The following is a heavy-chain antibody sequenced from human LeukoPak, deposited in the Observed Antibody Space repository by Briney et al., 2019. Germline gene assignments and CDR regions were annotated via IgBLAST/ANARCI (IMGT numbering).Heavy chain of an antibody. CDR3: ARDGGYSSGYYRGLY. V-gene: IGHV1-46*01. D-gene: IGHD6-19*01. Sequence: ASVKVSCKASGYTFTSYFLHWVRQAPGQGLERLGIINPTSGSTTYAQKFLGRVTVTRDRSTSTVYMELNSLRSEDTAVYYCARDGGYSSGYYRGLYWGQGTLVTVSS. CDR1: GYTFTSYF. J-gene: IGHJ4*02. CDR2: INPTSGST.